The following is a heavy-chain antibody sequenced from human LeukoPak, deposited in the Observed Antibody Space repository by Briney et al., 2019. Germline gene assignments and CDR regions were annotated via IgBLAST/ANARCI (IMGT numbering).Heavy chain of an antibody. CDR2: IIPISGTT. Sequence: RASVKVSCKTSGGTFTSYAITWVRQAPGQGLEWMWKIIPISGTTNYAQKFQGRVTFTADESTSTAYMELSSLRSEDTALYYCARKLRLGGNWFDPWGQGILVTVSS. CDR3: ARKLRLGGNWFDP. V-gene: IGHV1-69*13. CDR1: GGTFTSYA. D-gene: IGHD1-26*01. J-gene: IGHJ5*02.